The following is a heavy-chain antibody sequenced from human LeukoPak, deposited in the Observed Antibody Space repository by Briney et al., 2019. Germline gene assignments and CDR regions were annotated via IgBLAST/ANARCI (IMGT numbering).Heavy chain of an antibody. V-gene: IGHV3-74*01. CDR2: MNSGGNMI. J-gene: IGHJ4*02. D-gene: IGHD5-18*01. CDR1: GFTFSNSW. CDR3: VTAGQYRFDN. Sequence: PGGSLRLSCAASGFTFSNSWMHWVRQTPGKGLAWVSRMNSGGNMIYYADSVKGRFIISRDNAKNTPYLQMHSLRDEDTAVYYCVTAGQYRFDNWGRGTLVTVSS.